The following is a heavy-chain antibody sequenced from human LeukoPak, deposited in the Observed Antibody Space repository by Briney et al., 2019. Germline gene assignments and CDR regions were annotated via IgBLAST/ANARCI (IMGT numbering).Heavy chain of an antibody. D-gene: IGHD6-13*01. Sequence: ASVKVSCKASGGTFSSYAISWVRQAPGQGLEWMGWISAYNGNTNYAQKLQGRVTMTTDTSTSTAYMELRSLRSDDTAVYYCAREVAAAGPTSFDYWGQGTLVTVSS. CDR3: AREVAAAGPTSFDY. J-gene: IGHJ4*02. CDR1: GGTFSSYA. V-gene: IGHV1-18*01. CDR2: ISAYNGNT.